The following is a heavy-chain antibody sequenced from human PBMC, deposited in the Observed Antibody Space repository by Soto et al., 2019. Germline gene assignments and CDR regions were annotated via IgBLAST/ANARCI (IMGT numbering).Heavy chain of an antibody. J-gene: IGHJ4*02. D-gene: IGHD6-19*01. V-gene: IGHV5-51*01. Sequence: EVQLVLSGAEVKKPGESLKISCKGSGYSFTNYWIGWVRQMSGKGLEWMGIIYPGDSDIRYSPSFQGQVTISADRSISTAYLQWSSLRASDSAMYYCARQKGVRSSGWTDFDYWGQGTLVSVSS. CDR3: ARQKGVRSSGWTDFDY. CDR1: GYSFTNYW. CDR2: IYPGDSDI.